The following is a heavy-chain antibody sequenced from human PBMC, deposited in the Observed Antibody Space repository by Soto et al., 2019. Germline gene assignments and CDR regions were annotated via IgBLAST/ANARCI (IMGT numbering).Heavy chain of an antibody. J-gene: IGHJ6*02. CDR1: GDSVSSNSAA. CDR2: TYYRSKWYN. V-gene: IGHV6-1*01. Sequence: SQTLSLTCAISGDSVSSNSAAWNWIRQSPSRGLEWLGRTYYRSKWYNDYAVSVKSRITINPDTSKNQFPLQLNSVTPEDTAVYYCARGLEGYGYSYYYYGMDVWGQGTTVTVSS. D-gene: IGHD5-18*01. CDR3: ARGLEGYGYSYYYYGMDV.